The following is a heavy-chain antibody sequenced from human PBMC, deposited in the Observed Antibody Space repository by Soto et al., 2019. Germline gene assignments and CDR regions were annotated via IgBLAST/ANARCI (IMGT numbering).Heavy chain of an antibody. J-gene: IGHJ4*02. D-gene: IGHD6-13*01. CDR1: GFMFSRSG. V-gene: IGHV3-23*01. CDR3: AKDGLSDSPSAIDY. CDR2: IGGSGRNT. Sequence: GGSLRLSCAASGFMFSRSGMTWVRQAPGMRLESVAGIGGSGRNTYYADSVKGRFTISRDNSKNTLFLQMNSLRDEDTAIYYCAKDGLSDSPSAIDYWGQGTRVTVS.